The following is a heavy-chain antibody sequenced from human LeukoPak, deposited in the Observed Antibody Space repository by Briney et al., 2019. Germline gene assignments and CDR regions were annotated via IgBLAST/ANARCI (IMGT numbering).Heavy chain of an antibody. CDR3: ARDLDGDYIFDY. J-gene: IGHJ4*02. D-gene: IGHD4-17*01. V-gene: IGHV3-33*08. CDR1: GFTFSSYG. CDR2: IWYDGSNK. Sequence: GRSLRLSCAASGFTFSSYGMHWVRQAPGKGLEWVAVIWYDGSNKYCADSVKGRFTISRDNSKNTLYLQMNSLRAEDTAVYYCARDLDGDYIFDYWGQGTLVTVSS.